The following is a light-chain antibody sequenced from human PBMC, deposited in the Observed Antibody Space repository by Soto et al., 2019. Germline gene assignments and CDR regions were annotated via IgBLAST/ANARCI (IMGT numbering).Light chain of an antibody. Sequence: QSALTQPASVSGSPGQSITISCTGTSSDGGGYDYVSWYQQHPGKAPKLMVYDVSTRPSGVSSRFSGSKSGNTASLTISGLQSEDEAEYYCSSYTSTNSLLFGTGTKLTVL. V-gene: IGLV2-14*01. CDR1: SSDGGGYDY. J-gene: IGLJ1*01. CDR2: DVS. CDR3: SSYTSTNSLL.